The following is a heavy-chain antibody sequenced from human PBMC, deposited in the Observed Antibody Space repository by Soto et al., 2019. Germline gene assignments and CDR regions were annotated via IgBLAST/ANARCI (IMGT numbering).Heavy chain of an antibody. D-gene: IGHD3-22*01. CDR1: GGSISSDY. Sequence: QVQLQESGPGLVKPSETLSLTCTVSGGSISSDYWTWIRQPPGKGLEWIGYIHYTGSTDRNPSLKIRVTMSIDTSKNQFSLRLTSVTASDTAVYYCARHHPAHTVVALGDPFDIWGQGTMVTVSS. CDR3: ARHHPAHTVVALGDPFDI. V-gene: IGHV4-59*08. CDR2: IHYTGST. J-gene: IGHJ3*02.